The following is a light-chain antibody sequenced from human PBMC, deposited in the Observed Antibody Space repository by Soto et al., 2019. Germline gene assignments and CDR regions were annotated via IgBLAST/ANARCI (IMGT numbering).Light chain of an antibody. CDR3: QPRSTWAAIT. CDR1: QSVSRY. CDR2: DAS. J-gene: IGKJ5*01. V-gene: IGKV3-11*01. Sequence: DMLVTQYPVTLSVAPGERVTLSCMASQSVSRYVAWYQQKPCQALRLLIYDASNRATGIPAKFSVSGSGTDFTLTICCLELEDFAVYFYQPRSTWAAITFGQGTRLEIK.